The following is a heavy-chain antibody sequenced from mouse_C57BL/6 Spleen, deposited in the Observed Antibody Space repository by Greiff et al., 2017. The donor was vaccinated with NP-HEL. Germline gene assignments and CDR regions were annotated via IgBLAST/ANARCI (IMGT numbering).Heavy chain of an antibody. CDR3: ARRFTTVVATGAMDY. CDR1: GFTFSDYG. V-gene: IGHV5-17*01. D-gene: IGHD1-1*01. Sequence: EVMLVESGGGLVKPGGSLKLSCAASGFTFSDYGMHWVRQAPEKGLEWVAYISSGSSTIYYADTVKGRFTISRDNAKNTMFLQMTSLRSEDTAMYYCARRFTTVVATGAMDYWGQGTSVTVSS. CDR2: ISSGSSTI. J-gene: IGHJ4*01.